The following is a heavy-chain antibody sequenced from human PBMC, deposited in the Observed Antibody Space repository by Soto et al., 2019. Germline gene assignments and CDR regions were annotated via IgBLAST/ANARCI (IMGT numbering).Heavy chain of an antibody. D-gene: IGHD3-3*01. V-gene: IGHV4-39*01. Sequence: QLQLQESGPGLVKPSETLSLTCTVSGGSISSSSYYWGWIRQPPGKGLEWIGSIYYSGSTYYNPSLKSRVTISVDTSKNQFSLKLSSVTAADTAVYYCARRHVDYDFWSGYRYYYYYMDVWGKGTTVTVSS. CDR1: GGSISSSSYY. J-gene: IGHJ6*03. CDR2: IYYSGST. CDR3: ARRHVDYDFWSGYRYYYYYMDV.